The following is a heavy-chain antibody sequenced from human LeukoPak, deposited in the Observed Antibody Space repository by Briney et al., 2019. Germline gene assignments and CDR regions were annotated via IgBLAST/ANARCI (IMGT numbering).Heavy chain of an antibody. CDR1: GFTFSSYS. CDR3: ARASVLLSYDSSGYRSRLLDY. Sequence: GGSLRLSCTASGFTFSSYSMNWVRQAPGKGLEWVSSITSSNDYVYYAASVQGRFTISRDNAENSLHLHMNSLRADDTAVYYCARASVLLSYDSSGYRSRLLDYWGQGTLVTVSS. J-gene: IGHJ4*02. D-gene: IGHD3-22*01. V-gene: IGHV3-21*01. CDR2: ITSSNDYV.